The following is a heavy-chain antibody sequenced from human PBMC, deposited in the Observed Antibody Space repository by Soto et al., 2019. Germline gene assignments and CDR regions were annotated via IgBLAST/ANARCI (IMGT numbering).Heavy chain of an antibody. CDR2: IKSKTDCGTT. CDR1: GVTFSSYG. V-gene: IGHV3-15*01. D-gene: IGHD2-2*01. CDR3: STVAMAPSDCSSTTCPIG. J-gene: IGHJ4*02. Sequence: VGSLRLSWSASGVTFSSYGMNWARQAPGKWLEWVGRIKSKTDCGTTDYASPVKGRFTISRDDSRNTLYLQMNSLKSEDTAVYYCSTVAMAPSDCSSTTCPIGWGPGTLVTVSS.